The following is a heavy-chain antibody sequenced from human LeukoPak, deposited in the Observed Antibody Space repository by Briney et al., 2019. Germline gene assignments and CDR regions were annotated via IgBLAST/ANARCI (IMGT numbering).Heavy chain of an antibody. CDR1: GGYISSYY. Sequence: SETLSLTCSVSGGYISSYYWSWIRQPAGKGLEWIGRIYSSGTANYNSALASRATMSVDASNNQFSLKLSSVTAADTAVYYCAREGNDPGDFLPFDYWGQGTLVTVSS. CDR3: AREGNDPGDFLPFDY. CDR2: IYSSGTA. J-gene: IGHJ4*02. V-gene: IGHV4-4*07. D-gene: IGHD1-1*01.